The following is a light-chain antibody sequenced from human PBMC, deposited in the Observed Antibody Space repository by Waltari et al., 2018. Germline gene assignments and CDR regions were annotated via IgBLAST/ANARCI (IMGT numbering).Light chain of an antibody. J-gene: IGKJ4*01. CDR2: DTS. CDR3: QQRRNWPLT. V-gene: IGKV3-11*01. Sequence: SCRASRSVHMSLAWYHQRPGQAPRLLICDTSNRATDIPARFSGSGSETDFSLTISSLEPEDFAVYYCQQRRNWPLTFGGGTKVEIK. CDR1: RSVHMS.